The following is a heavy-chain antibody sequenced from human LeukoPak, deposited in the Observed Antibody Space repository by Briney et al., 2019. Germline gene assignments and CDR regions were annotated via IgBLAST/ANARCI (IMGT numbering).Heavy chain of an antibody. Sequence: SETLSLTCTVSGDSISSDSCYWTWIRQPAGKGLEWIGRIYTSGSTNYNPSLKSRATISLDTSRNQFSLRLSSVTAADTAVYYCARSRYCTTTTCYVGYIDVGGKGTTVTVSS. V-gene: IGHV4-61*02. CDR2: IYTSGST. CDR3: ARSRYCTTTTCYVGYIDV. J-gene: IGHJ6*03. CDR1: GDSISSDSCY. D-gene: IGHD2-2*01.